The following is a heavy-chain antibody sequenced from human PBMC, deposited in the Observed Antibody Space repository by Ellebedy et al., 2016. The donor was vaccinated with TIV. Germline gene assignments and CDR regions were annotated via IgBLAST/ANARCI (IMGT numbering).Heavy chain of an antibody. D-gene: IGHD2-21*01. CDR1: GLTFRNYA. CDR3: VPRMVVAFEY. Sequence: PGGSLRLSCSASGLTFRNYAMHWVRQAPGKGLEYVSAISNNGGSTYYADSVKGRFTISRDNSNNTLYLQMSSLTPEDTAVYYCVPRMVVAFEYWGQGTLVTVSS. J-gene: IGHJ4*02. V-gene: IGHV3-64D*09. CDR2: ISNNGGST.